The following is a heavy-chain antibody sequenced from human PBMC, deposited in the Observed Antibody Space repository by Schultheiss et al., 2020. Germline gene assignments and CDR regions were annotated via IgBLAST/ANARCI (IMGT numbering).Heavy chain of an antibody. CDR1: EFTFRTFG. V-gene: IGHV3-33*06. D-gene: IGHD2-21*02. CDR3: AKEGDPRDYYYYYMDV. CDR2: IWSDGTTK. Sequence: GGSLRLTCAASEFTFRTFGMHWVRQAPGKGLEWVALIWSDGTTKYHPDSVKGRFTISRDNSKNTLYLQMNSLRAEDTAVYYCAKEGDPRDYYYYYMDVWGKGTTVTVSS. J-gene: IGHJ6*03.